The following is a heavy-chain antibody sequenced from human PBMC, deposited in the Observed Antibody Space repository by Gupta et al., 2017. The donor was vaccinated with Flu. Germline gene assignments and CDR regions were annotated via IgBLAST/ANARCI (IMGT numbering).Heavy chain of an antibody. J-gene: IGHJ3*02. Sequence: PGKGMEWVANIKQDESEKYYVDSVKGRFTISRDNAKNSLYLQMNSLRAEDTAVYYCASGCCIAARPCGAFDIWGQGTMVTVSS. D-gene: IGHD6-6*01. CDR3: ASGCCIAARPCGAFDI. CDR2: IKQDESEK. V-gene: IGHV3-7*01.